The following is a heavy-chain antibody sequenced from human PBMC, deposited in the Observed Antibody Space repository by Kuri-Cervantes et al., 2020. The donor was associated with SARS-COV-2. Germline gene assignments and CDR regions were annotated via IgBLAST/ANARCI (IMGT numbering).Heavy chain of an antibody. V-gene: IGHV4-59*12. D-gene: IGHD3-22*01. CDR1: GGSISSYY. CDR3: ARSGYYSRGVTYYYMDV. J-gene: IGHJ6*03. Sequence: SETLSLTCTVSGGSISSYYWSWIWQPPGQGLEWLGYIYYSGSTKYNPSLESRVTISLDTSRNQFSLKLSSVTAADSAVYYCARSGYYSRGVTYYYMDVWDKGTTVTVSS. CDR2: IYYSGST.